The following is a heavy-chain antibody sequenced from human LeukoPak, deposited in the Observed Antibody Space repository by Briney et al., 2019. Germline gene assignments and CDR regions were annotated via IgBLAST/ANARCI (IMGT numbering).Heavy chain of an antibody. CDR2: INPNSGGT. CDR1: GYTFTGYY. CDR3: AREFGEYSSSSDDY. V-gene: IGHV1-2*02. D-gene: IGHD6-6*01. Sequence: ASVKVSCKASGYTFTGYYMHWVRQAPGQGLEWMGWINPNSGGTNYAQKFQGRVTMTRDTSISTAYMELSRLRSDDTAVYYCAREFGEYSSSSDDYWGQGTLVTVSS. J-gene: IGHJ4*02.